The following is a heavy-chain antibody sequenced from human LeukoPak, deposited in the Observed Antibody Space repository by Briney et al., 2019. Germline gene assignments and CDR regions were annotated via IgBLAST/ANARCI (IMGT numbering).Heavy chain of an antibody. D-gene: IGHD3-22*01. J-gene: IGHJ4*02. CDR3: ARGSTYYDSSGQVPFDY. Sequence: GGSLRLSCAASRFTFSIYWMSWVRQAPGKGLEWVANIDQDGREKPLVDSVKGRFTISRDNGKNTLYLQMNSLRAEDTAVYYCARGSTYYDSSGQVPFDYWGQGTLVTVSS. CDR1: RFTFSIYW. CDR2: IDQDGREK. V-gene: IGHV3-7*01.